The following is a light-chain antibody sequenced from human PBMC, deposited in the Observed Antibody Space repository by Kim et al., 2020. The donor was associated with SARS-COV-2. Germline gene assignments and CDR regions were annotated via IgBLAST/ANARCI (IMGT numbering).Light chain of an antibody. CDR1: GSNIGKNF. CDR3: GSWDSSLSGAI. V-gene: IGLV1-51*01. CDR2: DDK. Sequence: QSLLTQPPSMSAAPGQKVTISCSGTGSNIGKNFVSWYQHLPGTAPKVLIYDDKKRPSGTPDRFSGSKSGTSATLDINGIQTGDEADYYCGSWDSSLSGAIFGGGTQLTVL. J-gene: IGLJ2*01.